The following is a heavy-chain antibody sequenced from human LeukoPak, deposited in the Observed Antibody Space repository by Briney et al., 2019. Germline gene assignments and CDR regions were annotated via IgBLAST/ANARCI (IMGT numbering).Heavy chain of an antibody. CDR1: GFTFSSYS. CDR2: ISSSSNYI. D-gene: IGHD2-2*01. V-gene: IGHV3-21*01. CDR3: ARDHSTCGMDV. Sequence: GGSLRLSCAASGFTFSSYSMNWVRQAPGKGLEWVSSISSSSNYIYYADSVKGRFTISRDNAKNSLYLQMNSLRAEDTAVYYCARDHSTCGMDVWGQGTTVTVSS. J-gene: IGHJ6*02.